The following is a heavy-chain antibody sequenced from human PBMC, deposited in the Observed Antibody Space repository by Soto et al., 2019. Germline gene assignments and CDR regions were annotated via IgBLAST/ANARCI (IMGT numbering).Heavy chain of an antibody. CDR3: ARANRLGYCSGGSCRYYYGMDV. CDR2: IKQDGSEK. D-gene: IGHD2-15*01. J-gene: IGHJ6*02. Sequence: GGSLRLSCAASGFTFSSYWMSWVRQAPGKGLEWVANIKQDGSEKYYVDSVKGRFTISRDNAKNSLYLQMNSLRAEDTAVYYCARANRLGYCSGGSCRYYYGMDVWGQGTTVTVSS. V-gene: IGHV3-7*01. CDR1: GFTFSSYW.